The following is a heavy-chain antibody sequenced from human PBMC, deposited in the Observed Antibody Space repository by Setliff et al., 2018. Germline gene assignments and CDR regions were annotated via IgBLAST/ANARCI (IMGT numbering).Heavy chain of an antibody. CDR3: VRVRVVQGYYEFDS. J-gene: IGHJ4*02. D-gene: IGHD3-16*01. Sequence: SETLSLTCNVSGGSISTSNYHWGWVRQPPGKGLEWIANIYFNGDTVKQPFLKSRVTISIDTSKNQFSLGLSSVIVADSATYYCVRVRVVQGYYEFDSWGQGALGTAPQ. CDR1: GGSISTSNYH. V-gene: IGHV4-39*07. CDR2: IYFNGDT.